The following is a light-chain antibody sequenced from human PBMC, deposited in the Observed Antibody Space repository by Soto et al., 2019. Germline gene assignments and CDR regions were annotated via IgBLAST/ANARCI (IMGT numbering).Light chain of an antibody. J-gene: IGKJ4*01. CDR1: HSVNIY. V-gene: IGKV3D-15*01. Sequence: EIVMTQSPATLSVSPGERAARSCRASHSVNIYLAWYQQKPGQAPRLLIFGASSRATGIPARFSGSGSGTECNLTIGSLQSEDFAVYFCQPYDDWLRLTFAGGTNVDIK. CDR2: GAS. CDR3: QPYDDWLRLT.